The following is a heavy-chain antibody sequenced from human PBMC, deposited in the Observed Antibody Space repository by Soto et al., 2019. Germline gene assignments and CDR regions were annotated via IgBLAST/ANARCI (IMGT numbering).Heavy chain of an antibody. Sequence: PSETLSLTCAVSGGSISSGDYYWSWIRQPPGKGLEWIGYIYYSGSTYYNPSLKSRVTISVDTSKNQFSLKLNSVTAADTAVYYCARGVNDYDSSGSSWFDLWGQGALVPVSS. CDR3: ARGVNDYDSSGSSWFDL. CDR2: IYYSGST. V-gene: IGHV4-30-4*01. D-gene: IGHD3-22*01. J-gene: IGHJ5*02. CDR1: GGSISSGDYY.